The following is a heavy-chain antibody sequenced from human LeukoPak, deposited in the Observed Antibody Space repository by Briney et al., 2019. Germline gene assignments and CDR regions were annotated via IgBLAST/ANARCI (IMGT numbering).Heavy chain of an antibody. CDR3: AGGWMANGYSYGYYFDY. CDR1: GGSISSGGYS. D-gene: IGHD5-18*01. CDR2: IYHSGST. V-gene: IGHV4-30-2*01. Sequence: SETLSLTCAVSGGSISSGGYSWSWIRQPPGKGLEWIGYIYHSGSTYYNPSLKSRVTISVDRSKNQFSLKLSSVTAADTAVYYCAGGWMANGYSYGYYFDYWGQGTLVTVSS. J-gene: IGHJ4*02.